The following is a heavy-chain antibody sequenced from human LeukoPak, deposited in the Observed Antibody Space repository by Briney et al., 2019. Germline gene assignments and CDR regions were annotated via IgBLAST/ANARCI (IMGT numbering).Heavy chain of an antibody. CDR2: IIPILGIA. D-gene: IGHD6-13*01. V-gene: IGHV1-69*04. CDR3: KSAAGRVPFGY. CDR1: GGTFSSYA. Sequence: SVKVSCKASGGTFSSYAISWVRQAPGQGLEWMGRIIPILGIANYAQKFQGRVTITADKSTSTAYMELSSLRSEDTAVYYCKSAAGRVPFGYWGQGTLVTVSS. J-gene: IGHJ4*02.